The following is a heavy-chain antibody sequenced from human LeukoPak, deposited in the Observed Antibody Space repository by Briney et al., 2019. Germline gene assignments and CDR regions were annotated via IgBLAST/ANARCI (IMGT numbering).Heavy chain of an antibody. CDR2: IKEDGSEK. V-gene: IGHV3-7*01. CDR3: ARGPRYFDY. Sequence: PGGSLRLSCAASGFTFSNNWMSWVRQAPGKGLEWVANIKEDGSEKYYVDSVKGRFTISRDNAKNSLYLQMNSLRAEDRAVYYCARGPRYFDYWGQGTLVTVSS. CDR1: GFTFSNNW. J-gene: IGHJ4*02.